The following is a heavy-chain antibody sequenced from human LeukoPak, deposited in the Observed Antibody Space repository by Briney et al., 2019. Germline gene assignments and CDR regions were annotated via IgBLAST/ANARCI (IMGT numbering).Heavy chain of an antibody. CDR1: GLTFSNAW. CDR3: TTVGYSSSWYFFDY. CDR2: IKSKSDGGTT. J-gene: IGHJ4*02. V-gene: IGHV3-15*01. D-gene: IGHD6-13*01. Sequence: GGSLRLSCAASGLTFSNAWMSWVRQAPGKGLEWVGRIKSKSDGGTTDYAAPVKGRFTISRDDSKNTLYLQMNSLKTEDTAVYYCTTVGYSSSWYFFDYWGQGTLVTVSS.